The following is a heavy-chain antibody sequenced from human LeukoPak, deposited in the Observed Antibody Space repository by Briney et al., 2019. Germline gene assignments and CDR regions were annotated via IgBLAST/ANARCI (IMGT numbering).Heavy chain of an antibody. J-gene: IGHJ5*02. V-gene: IGHV3-23*01. D-gene: IGHD3-9*01. Sequence: PGGSLRLSCAASGFTFSSYAMSWVRQAPGKGLEWVSAISGSGGSTYYADSVKGRFTISRDNSKNTLYLQTNSLRAEDTAVYYCAKVTPDDILTGSLADPWGQGTLVTVSS. CDR3: AKVTPDDILTGSLADP. CDR2: ISGSGGST. CDR1: GFTFSSYA.